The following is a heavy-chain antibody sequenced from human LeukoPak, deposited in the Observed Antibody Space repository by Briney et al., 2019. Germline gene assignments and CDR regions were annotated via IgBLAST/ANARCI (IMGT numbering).Heavy chain of an antibody. CDR3: ARDLKQITAAGTCFDY. CDR2: ISTRSSYI. CDR1: GFTFSNYT. J-gene: IGHJ4*02. D-gene: IGHD6-13*01. Sequence: GGSLRLSCAASGFTFSNYTMNWVRQAPGKGLEWVSSISTRSSYIYYADSVKGRFTISRDNAKNSLYLQMNSLRAEETAVYYCARDLKQITAAGTCFDYWGQGTLVTVSS. V-gene: IGHV3-21*01.